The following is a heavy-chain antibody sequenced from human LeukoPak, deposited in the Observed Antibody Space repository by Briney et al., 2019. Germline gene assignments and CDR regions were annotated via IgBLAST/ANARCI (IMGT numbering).Heavy chain of an antibody. Sequence: GGSLRLSCAASGFTFSSYAMHWVRQAPGKGLEYVSAISSNGGSTYYANSVKGRFTISRDNSKNTLYLQMGSLRAEDMAMYYCARGRGLLPSYWFDPWGQGTLVTVSS. CDR2: ISSNGGST. J-gene: IGHJ5*02. CDR3: ARGRGLLPSYWFDP. V-gene: IGHV3-64*01. D-gene: IGHD3-3*01. CDR1: GFTFSSYA.